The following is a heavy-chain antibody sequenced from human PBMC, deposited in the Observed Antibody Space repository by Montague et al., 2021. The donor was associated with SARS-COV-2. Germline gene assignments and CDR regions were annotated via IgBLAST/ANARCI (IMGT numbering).Heavy chain of an antibody. V-gene: IGHV4-39*01. J-gene: IGHJ3*02. D-gene: IGHD3-22*01. CDR1: GGSISSSSYY. CDR2: IYYSGST. CDR3: ARVPPDYYDSSGYYSGAFDI. Sequence: SETLSLTCTVSGGSISSSSYYWGWIRQPPGRGLEWIGSIYYSGSTYYNPSLKSRVTISVDTSKNQFSLKLSSVTAADTAVYYGARVPPDYYDSSGYYSGAFDIWGQGTMVTVSS.